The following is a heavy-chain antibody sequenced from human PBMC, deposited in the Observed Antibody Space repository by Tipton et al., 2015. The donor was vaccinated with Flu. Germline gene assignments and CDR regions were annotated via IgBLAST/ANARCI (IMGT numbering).Heavy chain of an antibody. CDR3: AKNAGYCSSISCYRPFDY. J-gene: IGHJ4*02. Sequence: SLRLSCAASGFTLSNYAMSWVRQAQGKGLEWVSSISGSGAYTYYADSVKGRFTISRDNSKNTLYLQMNSLRAEDTAVYYCAKNAGYCSSISCYRPFDYWGQGILVTVSS. V-gene: IGHV3-23*01. CDR1: GFTLSNYA. D-gene: IGHD2-2*01. CDR2: ISGSGAYT.